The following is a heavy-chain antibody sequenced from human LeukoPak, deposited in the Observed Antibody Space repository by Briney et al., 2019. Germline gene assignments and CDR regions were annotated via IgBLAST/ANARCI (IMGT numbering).Heavy chain of an antibody. D-gene: IGHD1-26*01. J-gene: IGHJ4*02. Sequence: PGESLRLSCAASGFTFSSYWMHWVRQAPGKGPVWVSRIDGDGSSTNYADSVKVRFTISRDNARNTLYLQMNSLRAEDTAVYYCARSIVGACFDCWGQGTLVTVSS. V-gene: IGHV3-74*01. CDR3: ARSIVGACFDC. CDR1: GFTFSSYW. CDR2: IDGDGSST.